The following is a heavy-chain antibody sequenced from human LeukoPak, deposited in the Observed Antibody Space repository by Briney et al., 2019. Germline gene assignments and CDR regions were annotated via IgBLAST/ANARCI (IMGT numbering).Heavy chain of an antibody. CDR2: IIPIFGTA. J-gene: IGHJ4*02. V-gene: IGHV1-69*05. CDR1: GGTFSSYA. CDR3: ARDEAVGTGAGKQWLIIGY. D-gene: IGHD6-19*01. Sequence: SVKVSCKASGGTFSSYAISWVRQAPGQGLEWMGRIIPIFGTANYAQKFQGRVTITTDESTSTAYMELSSLRSEDTAVYYCARDEAVGTGAGKQWLIIGYWGQGTLVTVSS.